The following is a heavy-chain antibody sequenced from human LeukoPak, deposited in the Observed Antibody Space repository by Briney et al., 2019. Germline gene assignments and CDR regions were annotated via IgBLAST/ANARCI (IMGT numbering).Heavy chain of an antibody. CDR3: ARASGYSYGPLDY. J-gene: IGHJ4*02. CDR1: GFTFSSYS. D-gene: IGHD5-18*01. Sequence: PGGSLRLSCAASGFTFSSYSMNWVRQAPGKGLEWVSFISSSSRNIYYADSVKGRFTISRVNAKNSLYLQMNSLRAEDTAVYYCARASGYSYGPLDYWGQGTLVTVSS. CDR2: ISSSSRNI. V-gene: IGHV3-48*01.